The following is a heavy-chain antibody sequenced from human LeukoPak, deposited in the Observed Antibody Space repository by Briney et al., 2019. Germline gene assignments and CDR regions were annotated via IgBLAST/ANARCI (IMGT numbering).Heavy chain of an antibody. D-gene: IGHD3-22*01. Sequence: PGGSLRLSCEASGLTFSESWMHWVRHIPGKGLVWVSRMYGDMRDISYADSVKGRFTISRDNSKNTLYLQMNSLRAEDTAVYYCAPDSSGAFPNWFDPWGQGTLVTVSS. CDR3: APDSSGAFPNWFDP. CDR1: GLTFSESW. V-gene: IGHV3-74*01. CDR2: MYGDMRDI. J-gene: IGHJ5*02.